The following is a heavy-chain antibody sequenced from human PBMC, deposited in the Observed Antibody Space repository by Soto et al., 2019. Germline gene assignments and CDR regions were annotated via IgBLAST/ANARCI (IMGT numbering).Heavy chain of an antibody. CDR3: ANFLKQHVMAELSFYF. CDR1: GFIFNNYA. J-gene: IGHJ4*02. V-gene: IGHV3-23*01. Sequence: GGSLRLSCAPSGFIFNNYAMSWVRQAPGKGLEWVSGISGSGGSTYYADSVKGRFTISRDNSKNTLYLQMNSLRAEDTAVYYCANFLKQHVMAELSFYFCGQGAL. CDR2: ISGSGGST. D-gene: IGHD3-3*01.